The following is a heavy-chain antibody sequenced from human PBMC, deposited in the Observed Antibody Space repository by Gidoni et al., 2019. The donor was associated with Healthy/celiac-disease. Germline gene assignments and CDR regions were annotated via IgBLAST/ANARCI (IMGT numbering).Heavy chain of an antibody. CDR3: ARVRGYYFDY. Sequence: QVQLQESGPGLVTPSEPMSLTYTVSGGSISGYSWSWIRQPPGKGLEGICYINYSGSTNHTPSLKGRVTIAVDTSKNQFTLKLSSVTAADTAVYDCARVRGYYFDYWGQGTLVTVSS. J-gene: IGHJ4*02. V-gene: IGHV4-59*01. CDR2: INYSGST. CDR1: GGSISGYS. D-gene: IGHD6-25*01.